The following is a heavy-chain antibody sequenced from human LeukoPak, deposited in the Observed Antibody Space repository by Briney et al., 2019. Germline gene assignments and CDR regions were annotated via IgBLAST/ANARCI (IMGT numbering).Heavy chain of an antibody. CDR2: IIPIFGTA. CDR1: GGTFISYA. CDR3: ARDRHYDFWSGYGAYAFDI. V-gene: IGHV1-69*13. D-gene: IGHD3-3*01. J-gene: IGHJ3*02. Sequence: ASVKVSCKASGGTFISYAISWVRQAPGQGLEWMGGIIPIFGTANYAQKFQGRVTITADESTSTAYMELSSLRSEDTAVYYCARDRHYDFWSGYGAYAFDIWGQGTMVTVSS.